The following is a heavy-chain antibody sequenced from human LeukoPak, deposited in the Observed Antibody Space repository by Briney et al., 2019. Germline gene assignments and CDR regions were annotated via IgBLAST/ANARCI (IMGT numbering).Heavy chain of an antibody. V-gene: IGHV3-48*03. CDR3: AREARSAFDI. CDR1: GFTFSNYE. CDR2: ISFSGNTI. Sequence: PGGSLRLSCAASGFTFSNYEMNWVRQAPGKGLEWVSYISFSGNTIYYADSVKGRFTISRDNAKNSLYLQMNSLRAEDTAVYYCAREARSAFDIWGQGTMVTVSS. D-gene: IGHD5-12*01. J-gene: IGHJ3*02.